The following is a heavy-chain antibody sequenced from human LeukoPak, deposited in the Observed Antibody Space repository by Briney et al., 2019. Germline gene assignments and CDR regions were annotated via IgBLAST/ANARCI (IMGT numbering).Heavy chain of an antibody. CDR2: INHSGST. CDR3: ARGGYDSSGYRDY. J-gene: IGHJ4*02. CDR1: GGSFSGYY. Sequence: SETLSLTCAVYGGSFSGYYWSWIRQPPGKGLEWIGEINHSGSTNYNPSLKSRVTISVDTSKNQFSLKLSSVTAADTAVYYCARGGYDSSGYRDYWGQGTLVTVSS. D-gene: IGHD3-22*01. V-gene: IGHV4-34*01.